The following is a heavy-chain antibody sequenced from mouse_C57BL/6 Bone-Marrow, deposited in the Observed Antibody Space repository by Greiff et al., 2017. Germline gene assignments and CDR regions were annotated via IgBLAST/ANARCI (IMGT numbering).Heavy chain of an antibody. CDR1: GYTFTSYW. J-gene: IGHJ3*01. CDR2: IVPSDSYT. V-gene: IGHV1-50*01. CDR3: ARDYYGSSMFAY. D-gene: IGHD1-1*01. Sequence: VQLQQPGAELVKPGASVKLSCKASGYTFTSYWMQWVKQRPGQGLEWIGEIVPSDSYTNYNQKFKGKATLTVNTSSSTAYIQLSSLTSEDSAVYYCARDYYGSSMFAYWGQGTLVTVSA.